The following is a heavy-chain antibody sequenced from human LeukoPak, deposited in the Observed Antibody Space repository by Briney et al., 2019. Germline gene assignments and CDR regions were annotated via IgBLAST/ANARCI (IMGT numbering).Heavy chain of an antibody. CDR1: GFTLSSYA. CDR3: AKDLADIVVVPAADFDY. J-gene: IGHJ4*02. D-gene: IGHD2-2*01. V-gene: IGHV3-23*01. Sequence: GGSLRLSCAASGFTLSSYAMGWVRQAPGKGLEWVSAISGSGGSTYYADSVKGRFTISRDNSKNTLYLQMNSLRAEDTAVYYCAKDLADIVVVPAADFDYWGQGTLVTVSS. CDR2: ISGSGGST.